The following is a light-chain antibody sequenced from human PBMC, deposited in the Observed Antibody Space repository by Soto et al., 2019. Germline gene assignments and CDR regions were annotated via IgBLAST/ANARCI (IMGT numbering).Light chain of an antibody. V-gene: IGKV3-20*01. CDR2: GAS. J-gene: IGKJ2*01. Sequence: EIVLTQSPGTLSLSPGERATLSCRASQSVSSSYLAWYQQKPGQAPRLLIYGASSRATGIPARFSGSGSGTEFTLTISGLQPDDFATYYCQQYKDYVYTFGQGTKVDIK. CDR3: QQYKDYVYT. CDR1: QSVSSSY.